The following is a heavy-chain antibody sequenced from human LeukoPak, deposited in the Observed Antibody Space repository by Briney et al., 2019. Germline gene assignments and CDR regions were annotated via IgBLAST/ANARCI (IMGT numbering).Heavy chain of an antibody. D-gene: IGHD1-26*01. CDR2: INHSGST. J-gene: IGHJ4*02. CDR1: GGSISSYY. CDR3: ARAFWAGSFDY. Sequence: SETLSLTCTVSGGSISSYYWSWIRQPPGKGLEWTGEINHSGSTNYNPSLKSRVTISVDTSKNQFSLKLSSVTAADTAVYYCARAFWAGSFDYWGQGTLVTVSS. V-gene: IGHV4-34*01.